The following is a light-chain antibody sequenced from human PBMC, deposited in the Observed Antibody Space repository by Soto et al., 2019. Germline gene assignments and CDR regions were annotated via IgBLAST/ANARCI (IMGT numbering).Light chain of an antibody. V-gene: IGKV3-15*01. Sequence: EIVMTQSPATLSVSPGERATPSCRASQSVSSNLSWYRQKPGQAPRLLIYGASTRATGIPARFSGSGSGTEFTLTISSLRAEDFAVYYCQQYNNWLVTVGQGTKVEIK. CDR3: QQYNNWLVT. J-gene: IGKJ1*01. CDR1: QSVSSN. CDR2: GAS.